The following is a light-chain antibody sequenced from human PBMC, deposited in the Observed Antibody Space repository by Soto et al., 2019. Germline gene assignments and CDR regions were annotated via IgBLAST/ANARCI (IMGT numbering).Light chain of an antibody. Sequence: IVLTQSPATLSLSPGKRATLSCRASQNISNYLIWYQQKPGQAPRLLIYATSNRATGIPDRFSGSGSGTDFTLTISRVEPEDFAVYYCQQYGSLPRTFGQGTKVDIK. CDR3: QQYGSLPRT. J-gene: IGKJ1*01. CDR2: ATS. CDR1: QNISNY. V-gene: IGKV3-20*01.